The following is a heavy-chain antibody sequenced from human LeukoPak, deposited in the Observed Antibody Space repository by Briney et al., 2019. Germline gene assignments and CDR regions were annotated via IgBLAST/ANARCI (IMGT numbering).Heavy chain of an antibody. D-gene: IGHD6-13*01. V-gene: IGHV3-11*01. CDR3: ARNIPSSWSWGWFDP. CDR1: GFTFSDYY. CDR2: ISSSGSTI. J-gene: IGHJ5*02. Sequence: KPGGSLRLSCAASGFTFSDYYMSWIRQAPWEVLPRVSYISSSGSTIYYADSVKGRFTISRDNAKNSLYLQMNSLRAEDTAVYYCARNIPSSWSWGWFDPWGQGTLVTVSS.